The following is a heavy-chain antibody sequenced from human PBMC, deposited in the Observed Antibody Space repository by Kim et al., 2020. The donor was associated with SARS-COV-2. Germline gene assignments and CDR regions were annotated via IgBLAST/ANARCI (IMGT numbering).Heavy chain of an antibody. CDR1: GGSINSSSYY. J-gene: IGHJ4*03. CDR2: IYYSGST. Sequence: SETLSLTCTVSGGSINSSSYYWGWIRQPPGKGLEWIGSIYYSGSTYYNPSLKSRVTISVDTSKNQFSLKLSSVTAADTAVFYCASVNCSGGSCYSGYFD. CDR3: ASVNCSGGSCYSGYFD. D-gene: IGHD2-15*01. V-gene: IGHV4-39*07.